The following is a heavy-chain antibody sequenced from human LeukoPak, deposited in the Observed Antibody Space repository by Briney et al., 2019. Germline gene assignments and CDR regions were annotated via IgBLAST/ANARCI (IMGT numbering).Heavy chain of an antibody. V-gene: IGHV4-4*07. J-gene: IGHJ6*03. D-gene: IGHD1-26*01. CDR1: GGSFSGYY. Sequence: PSETLSLACAVYGGSFSGYYWSWIRQPAGKGLEWIGRIYTSGSTNYNPSLKSRVTMSVDTSKNQFSLKLSSVTAADTAVYYCARDREYGLDSGSYWGPSYYYYMDVWGKGTTVTISS. CDR2: IYTSGST. CDR3: ARDREYGLDSGSYWGPSYYYYMDV.